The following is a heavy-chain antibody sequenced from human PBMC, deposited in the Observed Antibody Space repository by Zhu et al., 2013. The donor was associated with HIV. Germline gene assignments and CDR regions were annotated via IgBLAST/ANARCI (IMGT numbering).Heavy chain of an antibody. J-gene: IGHJ5*02. CDR2: VDPEDGET. Sequence: DVHLVQSGPEVKKPGSTVTISCKVSGYTFTDYYIHWVQQAPVRGLEWVGLVDPEDGETTYAENFRDRVTIIADTSMSTVYMQLRSLRPEDTGIYYCAIGGFDPWGQGTQVTVSS. CDR1: GYTFTDYY. V-gene: IGHV1-69-2*01. CDR3: AIGGFDP.